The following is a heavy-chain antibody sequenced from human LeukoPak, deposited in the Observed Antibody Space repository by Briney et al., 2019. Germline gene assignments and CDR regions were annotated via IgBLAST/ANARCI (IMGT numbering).Heavy chain of an antibody. CDR3: ARDLLAHSNDRGY. CDR2: IYYSGST. Sequence: KTSETLSLTCTVSGGSISSSSYYWGWIRQPPGKGLEWIGSIYYSGSTYYNPSLKSRVTISVDTSKNQFSLQLRSVTAADTAVYYCARDLLAHSNDRGYWGHGALVAVSS. V-gene: IGHV4-39*07. D-gene: IGHD1-1*01. J-gene: IGHJ4*01. CDR1: GGSISSSSYY.